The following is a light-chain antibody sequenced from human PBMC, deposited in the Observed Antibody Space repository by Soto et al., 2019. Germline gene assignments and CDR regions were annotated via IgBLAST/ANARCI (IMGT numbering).Light chain of an antibody. V-gene: IGKV3-20*01. CDR2: GAS. CDR3: QHYGTSPST. Sequence: EIVLTQSPGSLSVSPGERATPSCTASQSVSSNLAWYQQKPGQAPRLRIDGASTRATGIPARFSGSGSGTDCTRTISRLEPEDFAVYYCQHYGTSPSTVGRGTKVEIK. J-gene: IGKJ4*02. CDR1: QSVSSN.